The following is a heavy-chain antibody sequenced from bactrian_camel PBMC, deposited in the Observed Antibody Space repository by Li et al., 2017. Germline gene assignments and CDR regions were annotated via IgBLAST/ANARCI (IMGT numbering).Heavy chain of an antibody. J-gene: IGHJ4*01. CDR2: IGTGGGST. Sequence: VQLVESGGGSVQAGGSLRLSCAASGYTYSVGNCMGWFRQAPGKGRERVATIGTGGGSTYYADSVKGRFTISQDNAKNTLYLQMLSLKPEDTAMYYCAADTRRLFVGCRYRDYGYWGQGTQVTVS. CDR3: AADTRRLFVGCRYRDYGY. D-gene: IGHD4*01. V-gene: IGHV3S31*01. CDR1: GYTYSVGNC.